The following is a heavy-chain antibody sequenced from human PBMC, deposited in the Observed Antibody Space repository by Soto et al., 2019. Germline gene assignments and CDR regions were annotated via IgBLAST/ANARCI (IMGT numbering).Heavy chain of an antibody. CDR3: AISEYSSHTSWFDP. V-gene: IGHV3-23*01. CDR2: IGDSGDIT. Sequence: GGSLRLSCAASGFTFNTYAMSWVRQVPGKGLEWVSTIGDSGDITYYADAVKGRFTSSRDNSKNTLYLQMNSLRAEDTAVYYCAISEYSSHTSWFDPWGQGTLVTVAS. D-gene: IGHD2-2*02. J-gene: IGHJ5*02. CDR1: GFTFNTYA.